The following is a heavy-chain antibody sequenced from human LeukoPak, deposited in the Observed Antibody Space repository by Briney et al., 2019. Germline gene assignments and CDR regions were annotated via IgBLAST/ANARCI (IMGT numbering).Heavy chain of an antibody. CDR2: IYSDNT. D-gene: IGHD3-22*01. J-gene: IGHJ4*02. CDR1: GFTVSSNS. CDR3: ARSYYYDSSGYYRY. Sequence: PGGSLRLSCTVSGFTVSSNSMSWFRQAPGKGLEWVSFIYSDNTHYSDSVKGRFTISRDNSKNTLYLQMNSLRAEDTAVYYCARSYYYDSSGYYRYWGQGTLVTVSS. V-gene: IGHV3-53*01.